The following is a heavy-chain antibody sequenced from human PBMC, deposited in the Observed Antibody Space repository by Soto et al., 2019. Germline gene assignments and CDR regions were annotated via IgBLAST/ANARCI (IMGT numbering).Heavy chain of an antibody. D-gene: IGHD2-2*01. CDR3: ARARGGYCSSTSCFNFDY. Sequence: GASVKVSCKASGYTFTNYGISWVRLAPGQGLEWMGWISAYNGNTNLAQKFQDRGIMTTDRSTSTAYMELRSLRSEDTAVYYCARARGGYCSSTSCFNFDYWGQGTLVTVSS. CDR2: ISAYNGNT. J-gene: IGHJ4*02. CDR1: GYTFTNYG. V-gene: IGHV1-18*04.